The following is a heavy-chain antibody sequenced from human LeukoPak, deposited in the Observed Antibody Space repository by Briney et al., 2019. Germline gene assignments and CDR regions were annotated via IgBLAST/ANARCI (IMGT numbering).Heavy chain of an antibody. J-gene: IGHJ3*02. V-gene: IGHV1-69*02. CDR2: IIPILAIA. Sequence: GSSVKVSCKASGGTFSSYTISWVRQAPGQGLEWMGRIIPILAIANYAQKSQGRVTITADKSTSTAYMDLSSLRSEDTAVYYCARTVTTGNDAFDIWGQGTMVTVSS. CDR3: ARTVTTGNDAFDI. D-gene: IGHD4-17*01. CDR1: GGTFSSYT.